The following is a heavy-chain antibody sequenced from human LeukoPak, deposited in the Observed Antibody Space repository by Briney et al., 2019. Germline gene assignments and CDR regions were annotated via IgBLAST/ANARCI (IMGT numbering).Heavy chain of an antibody. CDR3: ASGFLGGYDSNFDY. CDR1: GYTFTNYG. CDR2: ISAYNGNT. D-gene: IGHD5-12*01. Sequence: ASVKVSCKASGYTFTNYGISWVRQAPGQGPEWMGWISAYNGNTNYAQKLQGRVTMTTDTSTSTAYMELRSLRSDDTAVYYCASGFLGGYDSNFDYWGQGTLVTVSS. J-gene: IGHJ4*02. V-gene: IGHV1-18*01.